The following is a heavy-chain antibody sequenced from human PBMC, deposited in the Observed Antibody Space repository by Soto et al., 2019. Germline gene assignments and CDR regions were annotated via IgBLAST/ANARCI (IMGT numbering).Heavy chain of an antibody. V-gene: IGHV4-4*02. Sequence: PSETLSLTCAVSGGSISSSNWWSWVRQPPGKGLEWIGEIYHSGSTNYNPSLKSRVTISVDTSKNQFSLKLSSVTAADTAAYYCARMLGATIFDYWGQGTLVTVSS. CDR3: ARMLGATIFDY. CDR1: GGSISSSNW. CDR2: IYHSGST. J-gene: IGHJ4*02. D-gene: IGHD5-12*01.